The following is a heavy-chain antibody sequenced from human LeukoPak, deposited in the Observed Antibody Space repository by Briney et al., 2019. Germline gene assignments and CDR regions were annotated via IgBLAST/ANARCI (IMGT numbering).Heavy chain of an antibody. CDR1: GFTFSSYG. V-gene: IGHV3-30*18. D-gene: IGHD3-10*01. CDR3: AKDRGSGVIYY. J-gene: IGHJ4*02. Sequence: GGALRLSCVASGFTFSSYGMHEVRQAPGRGLEGVAVISYDGSNKYYAGSVRGRLTISRDNSKNTLYLQMNSLRAEDTAVYYCAKDRGSGVIYYWGQGTLVTVSS. CDR2: ISYDGSNK.